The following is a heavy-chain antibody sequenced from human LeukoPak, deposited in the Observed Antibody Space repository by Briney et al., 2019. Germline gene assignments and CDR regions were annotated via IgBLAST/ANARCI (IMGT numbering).Heavy chain of an antibody. CDR1: GFTFSSYS. V-gene: IGHV4-59*01. J-gene: IGHJ6*04. Sequence: LRLSCAASGFTFSSYSMNWVRQAPGKGLEWTGYIYHSGSTNYNPSLKSRVTISVDTSQNQFYLKLSSVTAADTAVYYCAREGPDYGALDVWGKGTTVTVSS. D-gene: IGHD4-17*01. CDR3: AREGPDYGALDV. CDR2: IYHSGST.